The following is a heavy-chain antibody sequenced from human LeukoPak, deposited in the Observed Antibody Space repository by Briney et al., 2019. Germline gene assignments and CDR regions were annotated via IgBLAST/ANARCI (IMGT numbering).Heavy chain of an antibody. CDR3: ARDQWLVRRGAFDI. D-gene: IGHD6-19*01. CDR2: IYYSGST. Sequence: SETLSLTCTVSGGSISSYYWSWLRQPPGKGLEWIGYIYYSGSTNYNPSLKSRVTISVDTSKNQFSLKLSSVTAADTAVYYCARDQWLVRRGAFDIWGQGTMVTVSS. J-gene: IGHJ3*02. V-gene: IGHV4-59*01. CDR1: GGSISSYY.